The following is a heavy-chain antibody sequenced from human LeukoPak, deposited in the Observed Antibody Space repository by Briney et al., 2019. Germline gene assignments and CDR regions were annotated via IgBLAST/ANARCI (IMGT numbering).Heavy chain of an antibody. D-gene: IGHD1-26*01. CDR2: IYTSGST. CDR1: GGSISSGSYY. Sequence: SETLSLTCTVSGGSISSGSYYWSWIRQPAGKGLEWIGRIYTSGSTNYNPSLKSRVTISVDTSKNQFSLKLSSVTAADTAVYYCARTSIVGATITSFDYWGQGTLVTVSS. J-gene: IGHJ4*02. V-gene: IGHV4-61*02. CDR3: ARTSIVGATITSFDY.